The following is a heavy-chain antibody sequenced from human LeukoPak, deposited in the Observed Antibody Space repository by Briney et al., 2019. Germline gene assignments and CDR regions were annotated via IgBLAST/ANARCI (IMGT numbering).Heavy chain of an antibody. V-gene: IGHV3-23*01. Sequence: GGSLGLSCAASGFTFSSYAMSWVRQAPGKGLEWVSGISAGGGSTYYADSVKGRFTISRDYSKNTLYLQMNSLRAEDTAVYYCAKDQRATIIVRTYWYFDLWGRGTLVTVSS. CDR1: GFTFSSYA. D-gene: IGHD3-22*01. CDR2: ISAGGGST. CDR3: AKDQRATIIVRTYWYFDL. J-gene: IGHJ2*01.